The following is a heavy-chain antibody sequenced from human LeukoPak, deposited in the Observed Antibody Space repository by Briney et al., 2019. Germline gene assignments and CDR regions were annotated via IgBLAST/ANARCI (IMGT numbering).Heavy chain of an antibody. Sequence: SGTLSLTCAVSGGSISSSNWWSWVRQPPGKGLEWIGEIYHSGSTNYNPSLKSRVTISVDKSKNQFSLKLSSVTAADTAVYYCARSSRTYYYYGMDVWGKETTVTVSS. CDR1: GGSISSSNW. CDR3: ARSSRTYYYYGMDV. J-gene: IGHJ6*04. CDR2: IYHSGST. D-gene: IGHD1-1*01. V-gene: IGHV4-4*02.